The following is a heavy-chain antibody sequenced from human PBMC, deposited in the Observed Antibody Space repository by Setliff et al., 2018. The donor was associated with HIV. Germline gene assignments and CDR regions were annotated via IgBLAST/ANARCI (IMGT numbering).Heavy chain of an antibody. Sequence: ASVKVSCKASGYTFTTYDITWVRQAPGQGLEWLGWISPYNGHTNFAQKFQGRVTMTTDTATSTAYMELSSLRSEDTAVYYCARRTATALSPFDYWGQGTLVTVSS. CDR3: ARRTATALSPFDY. CDR2: ISPYNGHT. V-gene: IGHV1-18*01. J-gene: IGHJ4*02. D-gene: IGHD2-21*02. CDR1: GYTFTTYD.